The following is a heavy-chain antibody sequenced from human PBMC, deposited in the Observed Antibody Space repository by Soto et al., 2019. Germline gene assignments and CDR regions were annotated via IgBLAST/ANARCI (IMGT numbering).Heavy chain of an antibody. Sequence: PGGSLRLSCAASGFTFSNAWMNWVRQAPGKGLEWVGRIKSKTDGGTTDYAAPVKGRFTISRDDSKNTLYLQMNSLKTEDTAVYYCTTDPQSFWSGYYLRHNWFDPWGQGTLVTVSS. CDR2: IKSKTDGGTT. CDR1: GFTFSNAW. J-gene: IGHJ5*02. CDR3: TTDPQSFWSGYYLRHNWFDP. V-gene: IGHV3-15*07. D-gene: IGHD3-3*01.